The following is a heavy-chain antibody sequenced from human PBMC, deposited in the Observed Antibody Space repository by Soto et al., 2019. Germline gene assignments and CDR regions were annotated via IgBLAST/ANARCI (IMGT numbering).Heavy chain of an antibody. D-gene: IGHD1-26*01. CDR1: GYSISIGNY. Sequence: PSETLSLTCPVSGYSISIGNYWGWIRQPPGKRLEWIGSIYQSGSTYYNPSLRSRATISVDTSKNQFSLKLSSVTAADTAVYYCARVLGDPLYYFDCWGQGILVTVSS. V-gene: IGHV4-38-2*02. CDR2: IYQSGST. J-gene: IGHJ4*02. CDR3: ARVLGDPLYYFDC.